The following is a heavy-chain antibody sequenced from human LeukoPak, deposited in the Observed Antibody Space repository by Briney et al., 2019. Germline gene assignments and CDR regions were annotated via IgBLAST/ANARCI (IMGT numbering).Heavy chain of an antibody. CDR2: IYYSGST. D-gene: IGHD3-16*02. V-gene: IGHV4-39*01. CDR1: GGSISSSSYY. Sequence: SETLSLTCTVSGGSISSSSYYWGWIRQPPGKGLEWIGSIYYSGSTYYNPSLKSRVTISVDTSKNQFSLKLSSVTAADTAVYYCATCLGGVIARGQGTLVTVSS. J-gene: IGHJ4*02. CDR3: ATCLGGVIA.